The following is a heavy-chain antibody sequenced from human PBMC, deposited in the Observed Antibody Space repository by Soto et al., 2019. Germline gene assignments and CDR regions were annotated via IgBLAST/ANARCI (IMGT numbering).Heavy chain of an antibody. D-gene: IGHD5-12*01. V-gene: IGHV3-66*01. CDR2: IYSGGST. Sequence: GGSLRLSCAASGFTVSSNYMSWVRQAPGKGLEWVSVIYSGGSTYYADSVKGRFTISRDNSKNTLYLQMNSLRAEDTAVYYCARDSTIPRRYYMDVWGKGTTVTVSS. CDR1: GFTVSSNY. J-gene: IGHJ6*03. CDR3: ARDSTIPRRYYMDV.